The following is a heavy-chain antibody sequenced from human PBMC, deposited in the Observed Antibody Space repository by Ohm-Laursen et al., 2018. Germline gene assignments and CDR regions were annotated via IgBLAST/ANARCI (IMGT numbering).Heavy chain of an antibody. CDR1: GGSIRSYF. D-gene: IGHD4-17*01. V-gene: IGHV4-59*08. CDR3: ARHDYGDYEPVFDY. J-gene: IGHJ4*02. CDR2: IYYSGSS. Sequence: TLSLTCTVSGGSIRSYFWSWIRQPPGKGLEWIGYIYYSGSSNYSPSLKSRVFISVDTSKNQFSLRLSSVTAADTAVYYCARHDYGDYEPVFDYWGQGTPVIVSS.